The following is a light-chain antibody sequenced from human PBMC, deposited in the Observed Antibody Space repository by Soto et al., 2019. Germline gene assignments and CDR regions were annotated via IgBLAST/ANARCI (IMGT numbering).Light chain of an antibody. CDR3: SSYTSSSTYV. J-gene: IGLJ1*01. CDR2: DVS. V-gene: IGLV2-14*01. Sequence: QSALTQPASVSGSPGQSITISCTGTSGDVDGYNYVSWYQQHPGKAPKLMIYDVSNRPSGVSNRLSGSKSGNTASLTISGLQAEDEADYYCSSYTSSSTYVVGTGTKVTVL. CDR1: SGDVDGYNY.